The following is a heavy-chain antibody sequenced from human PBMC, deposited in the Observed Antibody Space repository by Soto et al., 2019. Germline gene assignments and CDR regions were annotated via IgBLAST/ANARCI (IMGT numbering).Heavy chain of an antibody. J-gene: IGHJ5*02. CDR3: ARGNRDCSGGTCYEWFDP. CDR1: GYTLTSYG. Sequence: ASVKVSCKASGYTLTSYGLSWVRQAPGQGLEWMGWISAHNGNTNYAQKVQGRVTMTTDTSTSTAYMELRSLRSDDTAVYYCARGNRDCSGGTCYEWFDPWGQGTLVTAPQ. D-gene: IGHD2-15*01. V-gene: IGHV1-18*04. CDR2: ISAHNGNT.